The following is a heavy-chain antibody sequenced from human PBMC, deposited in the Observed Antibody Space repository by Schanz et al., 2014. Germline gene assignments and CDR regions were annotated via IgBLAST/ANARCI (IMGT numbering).Heavy chain of an antibody. V-gene: IGHV1-69*04. CDR2: IIPILDKT. D-gene: IGHD3-9*01. Sequence: QVQLVQSGVEVKRPGASVRVSCKASGYSFTDYAIHWVRQAPGQGLEWMGRIIPILDKTNYAQKFQGRVTMTADNSTSTGYTEVSGLRSEETPVYYCAKVDRTRYYDMEVGGGGTTVAVSS. J-gene: IGHJ6*01. CDR1: GYSFTDYA. CDR3: AKVDRTRYYDMEV.